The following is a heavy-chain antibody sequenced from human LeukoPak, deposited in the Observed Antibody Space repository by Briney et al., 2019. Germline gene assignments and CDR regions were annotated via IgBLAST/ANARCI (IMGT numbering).Heavy chain of an antibody. D-gene: IGHD2-21*02. CDR3: ARLETSVTEHNWFDP. Sequence: PSETLSLTFTVSGASISSSAYYWCWIRQPPGKRLEWIGSIGGSNYYRGSTYYNPSLKSRVTIHVDTSKDQFSLKLSPVTAADTAVYYCARLETSVTEHNWFDPWGQGTLVTVSS. CDR1: GASISSSAYY. CDR2: IGGSNYYRGST. V-gene: IGHV4-39*01. J-gene: IGHJ5*02.